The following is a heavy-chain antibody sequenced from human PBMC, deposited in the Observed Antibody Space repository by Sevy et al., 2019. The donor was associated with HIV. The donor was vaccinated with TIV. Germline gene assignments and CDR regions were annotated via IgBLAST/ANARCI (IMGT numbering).Heavy chain of an antibody. V-gene: IGHV3-23*01. CDR1: GFTFISYA. CDR2: ISGSGGGT. D-gene: IGHD3-22*01. Sequence: GGSLRLSCAASGFTFISYAMTWVRQAPGKGLEWVSTISGSGGGTFYADSMKGRFTISRDNSKNTLYLQMNSLRAEDTAVYYWAKDRGRLRSYYDTSGYYYGDAFDIWGQGTMVTVSS. CDR3: AKDRGRLRSYYDTSGYYYGDAFDI. J-gene: IGHJ3*02.